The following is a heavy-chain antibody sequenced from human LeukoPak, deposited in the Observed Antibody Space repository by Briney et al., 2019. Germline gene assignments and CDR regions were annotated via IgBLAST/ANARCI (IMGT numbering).Heavy chain of an antibody. V-gene: IGHV4-39*07. CDR3: ARGENSGSYRDYYYYYMDV. CDR1: GGSISSSSYY. Sequence: ASETLSLTCTVSGGSISSSSYYWGWIRQPPGKGLEWIGSIYYSGSTYYNPSLKSRVTISVDTSKNQFSLKLSSVTAADTAVYYCARGENSGSYRDYYYYYMDVWGKGTTVTISS. J-gene: IGHJ6*03. CDR2: IYYSGST. D-gene: IGHD1-26*01.